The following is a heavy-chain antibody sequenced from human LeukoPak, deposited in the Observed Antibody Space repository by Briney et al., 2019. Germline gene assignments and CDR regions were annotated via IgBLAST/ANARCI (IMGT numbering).Heavy chain of an antibody. CDR1: GGTFSSYA. V-gene: IGHV1-69*13. D-gene: IGHD3-22*01. J-gene: IGHJ4*02. CDR3: ARVPVYYYDSSGYYDL. Sequence: ASVKVSCKASGGTFSSYAISWVRQAPGQGLEWMGGIIPIFGTANYAQKFQGSVTITADESTSTAYMELSSLRSEDTAVYYCARVPVYYYDSSGYYDLWGQGTLVTVSS. CDR2: IIPIFGTA.